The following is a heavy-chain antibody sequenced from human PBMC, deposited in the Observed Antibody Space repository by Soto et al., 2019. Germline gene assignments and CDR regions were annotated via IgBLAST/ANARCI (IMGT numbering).Heavy chain of an antibody. CDR1: GYTFTGYY. CDR2: INPNSGGT. CDR3: ARGYSSGGRCYLPYYGIDV. J-gene: IGHJ6*02. Sequence: GASVKVSCKASGYTFTGYYMHWVRQAPGQGLEWMGWINPNSGGTNYAQKFQGRVTMTRDTSISTAYMELSRLRSDDTAVYYCARGYSSGGRCYLPYYGIDVWGQGTTVTVYS. V-gene: IGHV1-2*02. D-gene: IGHD2-15*01.